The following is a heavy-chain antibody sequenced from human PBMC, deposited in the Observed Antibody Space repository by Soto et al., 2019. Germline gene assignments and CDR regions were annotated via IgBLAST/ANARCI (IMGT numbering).Heavy chain of an antibody. Sequence: QMQLVESGGGVVQPGGSLRLSCGSSGVSFSFYGMHWVRQAPGKGLEWVAIIWYDGTSKLDADSVKGRFTISTDNSQTSLLQEMNSLRAEDTAVYYCARDGTPQRFMVKNYYTYYSSMAACGQVVTV. CDR2: IWYDGTSK. D-gene: IGHD3-3*01. J-gene: IGHJ6*02. CDR3: ARDGTPQRFMVKNYYTYYSSMAA. V-gene: IGHV3-33*01. CDR1: GVSFSFYG.